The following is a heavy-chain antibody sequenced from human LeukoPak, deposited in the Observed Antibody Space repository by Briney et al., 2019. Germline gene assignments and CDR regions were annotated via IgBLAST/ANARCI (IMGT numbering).Heavy chain of an antibody. D-gene: IGHD3-22*01. CDR2: IYHSGST. V-gene: IGHV4-38-2*02. CDR1: GYSISSGYY. J-gene: IGHJ4*02. CDR3: ARDYYDSSGYGDY. Sequence: PSETLSLTCAVSGYSISSGYYWGWIRQPPGKGLEWIGSIYHSGSTYYNPSLKSRVTISVDTSKNQFSLKPSSVTAADTAVYYCARDYYDSSGYGDYWGQGTLVTVSS.